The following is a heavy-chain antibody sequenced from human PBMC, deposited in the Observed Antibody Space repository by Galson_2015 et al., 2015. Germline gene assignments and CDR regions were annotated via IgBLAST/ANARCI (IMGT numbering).Heavy chain of an antibody. D-gene: IGHD3-22*01. CDR1: GFTFSDYY. CDR3: ARVLQSSGYLSYFDY. J-gene: IGHJ4*02. CDR2: ISSSSSYT. Sequence: SLRLSCAASGFTFSDYYMSWIRQAPGKGLEWVSYISSSSSYTNYADSVKGRFTISRDNAKNSLYLQMNSLRAEDTAVYYCARVLQSSGYLSYFDYWGQGTLVTVSS. V-gene: IGHV3-11*06.